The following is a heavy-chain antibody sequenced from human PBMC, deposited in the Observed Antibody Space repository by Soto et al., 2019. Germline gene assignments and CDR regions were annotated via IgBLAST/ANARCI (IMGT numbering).Heavy chain of an antibody. J-gene: IGHJ4*02. V-gene: IGHV3-33*01. Sequence: GSLRLSCAASGFTFSTYGMHWVRQAPGKGLEWVAVIWYDGSNKYYADSVKGRFTVSRDNSKNTLYLQMNSLRAEDTALYYCARVPSYDSSGYSVDYWGQGTLVTAPQ. CDR1: GFTFSTYG. CDR2: IWYDGSNK. CDR3: ARVPSYDSSGYSVDY. D-gene: IGHD3-22*01.